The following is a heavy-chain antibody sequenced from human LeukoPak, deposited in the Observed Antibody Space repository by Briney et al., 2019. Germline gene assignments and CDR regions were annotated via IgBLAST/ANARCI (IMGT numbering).Heavy chain of an antibody. D-gene: IGHD2-2*01. Sequence: ASVKVSCKASGYTFTSYGISWVRQAPGQGLEWMGWISAYNGNTNYAQKLQGRVIMTTDTSTSTAYMELRSLRSDDTAVYYCARARTSCCYSHDAFDIWGQGTMVTVSS. J-gene: IGHJ3*02. CDR1: GYTFTSYG. V-gene: IGHV1-18*01. CDR2: ISAYNGNT. CDR3: ARARTSCCYSHDAFDI.